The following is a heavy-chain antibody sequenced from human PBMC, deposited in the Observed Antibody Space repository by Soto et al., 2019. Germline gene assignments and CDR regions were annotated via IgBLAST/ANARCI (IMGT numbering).Heavy chain of an antibody. V-gene: IGHV1-69*02. CDR3: ASHFTGVLVLGASPPGGDNYGWDV. CDR2: IFPILDIP. CDR1: GGTFSRNP. Sequence: VKLVQSGAEVKKPGSWWKVSCKASGGTFSRNPFTGVRQPPGQGLDWWGGIFPILDIPNYAQNFQGRVTITADKSTSTAYMELSSLTSDDTAVYYCASHFTGVLVLGASPPGGDNYGWDVWGQGTTVTVSS. D-gene: IGHD2-15*01. J-gene: IGHJ6*02.